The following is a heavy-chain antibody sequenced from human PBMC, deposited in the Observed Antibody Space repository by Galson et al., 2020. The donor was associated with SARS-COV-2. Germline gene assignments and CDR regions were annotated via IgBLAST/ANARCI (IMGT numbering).Heavy chain of an antibody. CDR1: GFTFSSYW. CDR3: ARVALLFPIAARPCWFDP. V-gene: IGHV3-7*03. J-gene: IGHJ5*02. CDR2: IKQDGSEK. D-gene: IGHD6-6*01. Sequence: GGSLRLSCAASGFTFSSYWMSWVRQAPGKGLEWVANIKQDGSEKYYVDSVKGRFTISRDNAKNSLYLQMNSLRAEDTAVYYCARVALLFPIAARPCWFDPWGQGTLVTVSS.